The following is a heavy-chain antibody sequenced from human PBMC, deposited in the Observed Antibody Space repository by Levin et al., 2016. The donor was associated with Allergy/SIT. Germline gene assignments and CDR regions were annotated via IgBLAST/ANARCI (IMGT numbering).Heavy chain of an antibody. CDR2: IWEDGSIK. Sequence: VRQMPGKGLEWVAVIWEDGSIKYYTDSVKGRFTISRDDSQNTLYLQMNNLRGEDTAVYYCARDGSSGYNWHFDVWGRGTLVTVSS. D-gene: IGHD6-25*01. CDR3: ARDGSSGYNWHFDV. J-gene: IGHJ2*01. V-gene: IGHV3-33*01.